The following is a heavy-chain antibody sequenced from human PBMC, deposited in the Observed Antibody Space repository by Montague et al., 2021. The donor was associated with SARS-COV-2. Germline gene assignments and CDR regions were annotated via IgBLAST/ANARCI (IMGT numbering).Heavy chain of an antibody. CDR2: ISYDGSNK. D-gene: IGHD5-24*01. CDR1: GFTFSSYA. CDR3: AAEMATISAPLDY. J-gene: IGHJ4*02. V-gene: IGHV3-30*04. Sequence: SLRLSCAASGFTFSSYAMHWLRQAPGKGLEWVAVISYDGSNKYYADSVKGRFTISRDNSKNTLHLQMNSLRAEDTAVYYCAAEMATISAPLDYWGQGTLVTVSS.